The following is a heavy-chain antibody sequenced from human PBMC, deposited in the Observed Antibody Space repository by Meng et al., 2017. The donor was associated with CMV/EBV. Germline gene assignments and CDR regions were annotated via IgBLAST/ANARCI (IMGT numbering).Heavy chain of an antibody. D-gene: IGHD2-2*01. Sequence: ASVKVSCKASGYTFTSYDINWVRQATGQGLEWMGWMNPNSGNTGYAQKFQGRVTITRNTSISTAYMELRSLRSDDTAVYYCARGGVVPAASVYGMDVWGQGTTVTVSS. V-gene: IGHV1-8*03. CDR1: GYTFTSYD. CDR3: ARGGVVPAASVYGMDV. J-gene: IGHJ6*02. CDR2: MNPNSGNT.